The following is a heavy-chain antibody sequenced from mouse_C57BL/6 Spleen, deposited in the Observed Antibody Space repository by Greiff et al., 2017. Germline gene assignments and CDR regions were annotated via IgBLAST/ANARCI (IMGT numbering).Heavy chain of an antibody. CDR3: ATQFITTVVAYDY. J-gene: IGHJ2*01. CDR1: GYSFTDYN. D-gene: IGHD1-1*01. V-gene: IGHV1-39*01. Sequence: VQLQQSGPELVKPGASVKISCKASGYSFTDYNMNWVKQSNGKGLEWIGVINPNYGTTSYNQKFKGKATLTVDQSSSTAYMQLNSLTSEDSAVYYCATQFITTVVAYDYWGQGTTLTVSS. CDR2: INPNYGTT.